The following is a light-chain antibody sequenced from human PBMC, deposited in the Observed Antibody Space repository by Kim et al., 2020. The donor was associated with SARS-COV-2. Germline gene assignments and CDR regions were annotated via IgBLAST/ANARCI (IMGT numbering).Light chain of an antibody. J-gene: IGLJ2*01. V-gene: IGLV6-57*03. CDR3: QSYNRSNVV. Sequence: GQTVPIPCTRRSGSIGNNYVQWYQQRPGGAPTTVISENDHRPSGFPDRFSGSIDSSSNSSSLTISGLKTEDEADYYCQSYNRSNVVFGGGTQLTVL. CDR1: SGSIGNNY. CDR2: END.